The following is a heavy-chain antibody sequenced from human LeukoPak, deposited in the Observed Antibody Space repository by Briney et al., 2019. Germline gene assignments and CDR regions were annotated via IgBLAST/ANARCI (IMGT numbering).Heavy chain of an antibody. V-gene: IGHV3-48*04. Sequence: GGSLRLSCAASGFTFSSYSMNWVRQAPGKGLEWVSYISSSSSTIYYADSVKGRFTISRDNAKNSLYLQMNSLRAEDTAVYYCAKDSLYGGNLYWYFDLWGRGTLVTVSS. J-gene: IGHJ2*01. D-gene: IGHD4-23*01. CDR1: GFTFSSYS. CDR3: AKDSLYGGNLYWYFDL. CDR2: ISSSSSTI.